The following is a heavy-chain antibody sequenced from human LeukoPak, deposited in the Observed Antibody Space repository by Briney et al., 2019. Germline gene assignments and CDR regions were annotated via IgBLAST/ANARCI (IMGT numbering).Heavy chain of an antibody. CDR2: ISFNSGSI. J-gene: IGHJ4*02. CDR3: AKVPLIYDSSGNYFDY. V-gene: IGHV3-9*01. D-gene: IGHD3-22*01. Sequence: GGSLRLSCAASGFTFDDYAMHWVRQAPGKGLEWDSGISFNSGSIGYADSVKGRFTISRDNAKKSLYLQVNSLRAEDTALYYCAKVPLIYDSSGNYFDYWGQGTLVTVSS. CDR1: GFTFDDYA.